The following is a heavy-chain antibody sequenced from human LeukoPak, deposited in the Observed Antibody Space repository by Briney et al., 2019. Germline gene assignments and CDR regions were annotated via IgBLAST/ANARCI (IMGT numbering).Heavy chain of an antibody. D-gene: IGHD5-24*01. CDR1: GFTFSSYG. CDR2: IRGSGGRT. Sequence: PGGSLRLSCAASGFTFSSYGMSLVRQAPGKGPEWVSAIRGSGGRTYYADSVKGRFPISRDNSKNTLYLQMNSLRAEDTAVYYCAKMYEMATADFDYWGQGTLVTVSS. V-gene: IGHV3-23*01. CDR3: AKMYEMATADFDY. J-gene: IGHJ4*02.